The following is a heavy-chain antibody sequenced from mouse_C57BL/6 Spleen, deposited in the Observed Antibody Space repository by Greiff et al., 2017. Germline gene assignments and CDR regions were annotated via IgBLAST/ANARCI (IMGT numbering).Heavy chain of an antibody. CDR3: TGEYYYGSRSLLDY. Sequence: DVHLVESGGGLVQPGGSMKLTCVASGFTFSNYWMNWVRQSPEKGLEWVAQIRLKSDNYATHYAESVKGRFTISRDDSKSSVYLQMNNLRAEDTGIYYCTGEYYYGSRSLLDYWGQGTTLTVSS. CDR2: IRLKSDNYAT. V-gene: IGHV6-3*01. D-gene: IGHD1-1*01. J-gene: IGHJ2*01. CDR1: GFTFSNYW.